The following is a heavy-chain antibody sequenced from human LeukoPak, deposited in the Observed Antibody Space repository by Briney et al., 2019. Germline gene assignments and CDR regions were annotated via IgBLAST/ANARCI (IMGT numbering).Heavy chain of an antibody. V-gene: IGHV3-48*03. CDR1: GFTFSSYE. CDR2: ISSSGSTI. D-gene: IGHD6-19*01. J-gene: IGHJ3*02. CDR3: ESIAVGFDI. Sequence: GGSLRLSSAASGFTFSSYEMNWVRQAPGKGLEWVSYISSSGSTIYYADSVKGRFTISGDNAKNSLYLQMNSLRAEDTAVYYCESIAVGFDIWGQGTMVTVSS.